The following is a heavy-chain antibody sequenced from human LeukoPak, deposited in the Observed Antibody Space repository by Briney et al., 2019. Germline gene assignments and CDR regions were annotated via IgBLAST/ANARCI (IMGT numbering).Heavy chain of an antibody. CDR1: GCTFTSYD. CDR2: MIPNTGNT. Sequence: VSAKVSCKAAGCTFTSYDIKWGRHTTGRGLEGMGWMIPNTGNTGYAQKFQGRVTMTRNTPISTAYMELSSLRSEDTAVYYCARAADCGGGCWFDYWGQGTLVTVSS. CDR3: ARAADCGGGCWFDY. J-gene: IGHJ4*02. V-gene: IGHV1-8*01. D-gene: IGHD2-21*02.